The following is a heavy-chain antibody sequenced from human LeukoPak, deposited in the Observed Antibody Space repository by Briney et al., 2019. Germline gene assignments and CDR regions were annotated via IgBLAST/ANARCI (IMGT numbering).Heavy chain of an antibody. J-gene: IGHJ4*02. V-gene: IGHV3-33*01. CDR2: IWYDASGQ. Sequence: GRSLRLSCAASGFSFSTYGMHWVRQAPGKGLEWVAMIWYDASGQHYADSVKGRFTISRDTSKNTLYLQMNSLRAEDTAVYFCARASLYDDNGYYHYFDYWGRGTLVTVSS. CDR1: GFSFSTYG. CDR3: ARASLYDDNGYYHYFDY. D-gene: IGHD3-22*01.